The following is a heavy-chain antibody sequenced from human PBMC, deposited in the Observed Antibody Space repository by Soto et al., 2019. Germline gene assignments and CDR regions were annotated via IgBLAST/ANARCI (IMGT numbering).Heavy chain of an antibody. CDR1: GYTFTSYA. CDR3: ARDRWGLTTVTARWYDP. V-gene: IGHV1-3*01. J-gene: IGHJ5*02. Sequence: ASVKVSCKASGYTFTSYAMHWVRQAPGQRLEWMGWINAGNGNTKYSQKFQGRVTITRDTSASTAYMELSSLRSEDTAVYYRARDRWGLTTVTARWYDPWGQGTLVTVSS. CDR2: INAGNGNT. D-gene: IGHD4-17*01.